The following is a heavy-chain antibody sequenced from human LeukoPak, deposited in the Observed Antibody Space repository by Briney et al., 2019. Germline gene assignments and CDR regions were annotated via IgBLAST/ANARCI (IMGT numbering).Heavy chain of an antibody. CDR2: INPNSGGT. CDR3: ARHKQQLVREDVFDI. J-gene: IGHJ3*02. Sequence: ASVKVSCKASGYTFTGYYMHWVRQAPGQGLEWMGWINPNSGGTNYAQKFQGRVTMTRDTSISTAYMELSRLRSDDTAVYYCARHKQQLVREDVFDIWGQGTMVTVSS. CDR1: GYTFTGYY. V-gene: IGHV1-2*02. D-gene: IGHD6-13*01.